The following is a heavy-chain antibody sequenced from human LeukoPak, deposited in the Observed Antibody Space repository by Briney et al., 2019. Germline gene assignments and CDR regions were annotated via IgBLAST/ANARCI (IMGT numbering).Heavy chain of an antibody. CDR3: ARAGASYAMDV. V-gene: IGHV3-11*06. CDR1: GFPFSDYY. J-gene: IGHJ6*02. D-gene: IGHD1-14*01. CDR2: ISSSSKYT. Sequence: KSGGSLRLSCAASGFPFSDYYMSWVRQAPGKGLEWVSYISSSSKYTNYVDSVKGRFTISRDNAKNSLNLQMNSQRVEDTAVYYCARAGASYAMDVWGQGTTVTVS.